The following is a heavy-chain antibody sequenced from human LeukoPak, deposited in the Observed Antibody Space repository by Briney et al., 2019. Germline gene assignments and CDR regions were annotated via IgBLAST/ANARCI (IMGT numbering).Heavy chain of an antibody. D-gene: IGHD3-10*01. Sequence: GGYLRLSCAASGFTFSSYAMSWVRQAPGKGLEWVSAIIGSGGSTYYADSGTGRFTCSRDDAKNRLYLQMNSLRAEHPAVYYCAKAASYGSGSYYTYYFDYWGQGTLVTVSS. V-gene: IGHV3-23*01. CDR1: GFTFSSYA. J-gene: IGHJ4*02. CDR2: IIGSGGST. CDR3: AKAASYGSGSYYTYYFDY.